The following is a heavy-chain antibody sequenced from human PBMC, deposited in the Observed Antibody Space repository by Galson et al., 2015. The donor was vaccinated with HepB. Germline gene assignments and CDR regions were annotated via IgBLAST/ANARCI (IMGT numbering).Heavy chain of an antibody. J-gene: IGHJ6*03. D-gene: IGHD2-2*02. CDR1: GYTFTSYY. Sequence: SVKVSCKASGYTFTSYYMHWVRQAPGQGLEWMGIINPSGGSTSYAQKFQGRVTMTRDTSTSTVYMELSSLRSEDTAVYYCARDRSLVVPAAIPLVSGDYYYMDVWGKGTTVTVSS. CDR3: ARDRSLVVPAAIPLVSGDYYYMDV. CDR2: INPSGGST. V-gene: IGHV1-46*01.